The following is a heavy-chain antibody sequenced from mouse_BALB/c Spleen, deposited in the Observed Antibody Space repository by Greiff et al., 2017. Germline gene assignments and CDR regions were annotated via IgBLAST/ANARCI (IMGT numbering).Heavy chain of an antibody. V-gene: IGHV5-17*02. CDR3: ARSSTMINFDV. CDR2: ISSGSSTI. CDR1: GFTFSSFG. Sequence: EVKLVESGGGLVQPGGSRKLSCAASGFTFSSFGMHWVRQAPEKGLEWVAYISSGSSTIYYADTVKGRFTISRDNPKNTLFLQMTSLRSEDTAMYYCARSSTMINFDVWGAGTTVTVSS. J-gene: IGHJ1*01. D-gene: IGHD2-4*01.